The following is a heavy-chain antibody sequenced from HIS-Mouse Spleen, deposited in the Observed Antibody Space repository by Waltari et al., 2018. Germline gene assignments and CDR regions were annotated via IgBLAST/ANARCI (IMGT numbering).Heavy chain of an antibody. J-gene: IGHJ4*02. CDR1: GGSISISSYY. V-gene: IGHV4-39*07. CDR3: ARDRELYFDY. Sequence: QLQLQESGPGLVKPSETLSPTCTVSGGSISISSYYWGWIRQPPGKGLEWIGGIYYSGSTYYNPSLKSRVTISVDTSKNQFSLKLSSVTAADTAVYYCARDRELYFDYWGQGTLVTVSS. CDR2: IYYSGST. D-gene: IGHD1-26*01.